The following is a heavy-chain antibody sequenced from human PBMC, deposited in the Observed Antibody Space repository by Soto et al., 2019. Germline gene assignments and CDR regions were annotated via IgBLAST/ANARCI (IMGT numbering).Heavy chain of an antibody. V-gene: IGHV3-23*01. CDR3: AKDFGGDYVWGSYRSTFFDY. D-gene: IGHD3-16*02. Sequence: PGGSLRLSCAASGFTFSSYAMSWVRQAPGKGLEWVSAISGSGGSTYYADSVKGRFTISRDNSKNTLYLQMNSLRAEDTAVYYCAKDFGGDYVWGSYRSTFFDYWGQGTLVTVSS. CDR1: GFTFSSYA. J-gene: IGHJ4*02. CDR2: ISGSGGST.